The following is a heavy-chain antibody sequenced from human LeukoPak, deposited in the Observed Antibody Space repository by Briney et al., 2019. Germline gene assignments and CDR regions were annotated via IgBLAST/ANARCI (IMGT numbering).Heavy chain of an antibody. CDR3: GMRGLTFD. CDR1: GFTFTTFTHYA. V-gene: IGHV3-23*01. J-gene: IGHJ4*02. Sequence: GGSLRLSCAASGFTFTTFTHYAMSWVRQAPGKGLEWVSVISVSGDATNYADSVRGRFTISRDNARNSLYLQMDSLRADDTAVYYCGMRGLTFDWGQGTLVTVSS. CDR2: ISVSGDAT. D-gene: IGHD5-12*01.